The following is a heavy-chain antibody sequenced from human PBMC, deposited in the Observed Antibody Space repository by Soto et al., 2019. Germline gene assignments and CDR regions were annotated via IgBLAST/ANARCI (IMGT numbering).Heavy chain of an antibody. CDR1: GFSLSNPSMG. Sequence: QVTLKESGPVLVKPTETLTLTCTVSGFSLSNPSMGVSWVRQPPGKPLEWLAHIFSNDAKSYSTSLKNRLTISKDTSRSQVVLTITDMDPVDTATYYCARIFIGLDSWGQGTLVTVSS. D-gene: IGHD1-26*01. CDR3: ARIFIGLDS. V-gene: IGHV2-26*01. J-gene: IGHJ4*02. CDR2: IFSNDAK.